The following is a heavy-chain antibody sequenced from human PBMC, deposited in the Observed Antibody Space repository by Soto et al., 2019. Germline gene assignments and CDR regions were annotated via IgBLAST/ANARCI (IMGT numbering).Heavy chain of an antibody. V-gene: IGHV1-69*01. D-gene: IGHD2-21*01. CDR1: GGNFNTYA. CDR2: IITFYGAA. CDR3: ARGGKERFRGPGMDV. Sequence: QVQLVQSGAEVREPGSSVRLSCKASGGNFNTYAFNWVRQAPGQGLEWLGGIITFYGAAMYAQKFQGRVTITADEFRTTAYMGLSSLRYDDTAVYYCARGGKERFRGPGMDVWGQGTTVTVSS. J-gene: IGHJ6*02.